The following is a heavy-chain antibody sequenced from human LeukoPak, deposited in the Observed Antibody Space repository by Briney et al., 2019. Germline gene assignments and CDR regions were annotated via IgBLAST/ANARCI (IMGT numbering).Heavy chain of an antibody. CDR3: ARENSGSYREFDY. J-gene: IGHJ4*02. CDR1: GGSISGYY. CDR2: IYTSGST. D-gene: IGHD1-26*01. V-gene: IGHV4-4*07. Sequence: SETLSLTCTVSGGSISGYYWSWIRQPAGKGLEWSGRIYTSGSTNYNASLKSRVSMSVDTSMNRFSLKLSSVTAADTAVFYCARENSGSYREFDYWGQGTLVTVSS.